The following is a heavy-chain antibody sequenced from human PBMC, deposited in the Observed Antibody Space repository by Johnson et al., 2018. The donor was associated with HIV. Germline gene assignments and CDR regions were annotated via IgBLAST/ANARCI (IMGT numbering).Heavy chain of an antibody. D-gene: IGHD3-22*01. V-gene: IGHV3-66*03. CDR3: AREISRYYYDYAAFDL. Sequence: EVQLVESGGGLIQPGGSLRLSCAASGFTVSSNYMSWVRQAPGKGLEWVSGISWNSGSIGYADSVKGRFTISRDNAKNSLYLQMNSLRAEDTAVYHCAREISRYYYDYAAFDLWGQGTTVTVSS. J-gene: IGHJ3*01. CDR2: SWNSGSI. CDR1: GFTVSSNY.